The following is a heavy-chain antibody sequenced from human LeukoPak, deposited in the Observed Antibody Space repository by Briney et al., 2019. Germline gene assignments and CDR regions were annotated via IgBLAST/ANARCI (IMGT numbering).Heavy chain of an antibody. CDR1: GYTFTSYD. CDR3: AVRRDSYYGVDV. CDR2: MNPNSGNT. V-gene: IGHV1-8*01. J-gene: IGHJ6*02. D-gene: IGHD2-21*01. Sequence: ASVKVSCKASGYTFTSYDINWVRQATGQGLEWMGWMNPNSGNTGYAQKFQGRVTMTRNTSISTAYMELSSLRSEDTAVYYCAVRRDSYYGVDVWGQGTTVTVSS.